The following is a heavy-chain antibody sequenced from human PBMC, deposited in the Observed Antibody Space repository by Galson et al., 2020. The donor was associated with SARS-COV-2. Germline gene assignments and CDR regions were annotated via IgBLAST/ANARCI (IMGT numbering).Heavy chain of an antibody. CDR3: ARKISGYDSCHYFDS. Sequence: ESGPMLVKPTQTLTLTRISSGFSLNTRGMCVNWLRQPPGKALEWLARIEWDDDTYFSTSLLTRLTIPKDTSKNQVVLTMTNMDPVDTATHYCARKISGYDSCHYFDSWGQGTLVTVSS. J-gene: IGHJ4*02. CDR1: GFSLNTRGMC. D-gene: IGHD5-12*01. V-gene: IGHV2-70*11. CDR2: IEWDDDT.